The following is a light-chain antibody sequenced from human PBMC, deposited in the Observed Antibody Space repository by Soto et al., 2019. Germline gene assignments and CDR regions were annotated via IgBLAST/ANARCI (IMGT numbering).Light chain of an antibody. V-gene: IGLV2-23*01. CDR1: SNNVGTYKL. Sequence: QSVLTQPASVSGSPGQSITISCTGTSNNVGTYKLVSWYQKHPGRVPKLMVFEDTKRPSGTSSRFSGSESGDTASLTISGLQAEDEAEYACCSYAGSRGRDVFGSGTKVTVL. CDR3: CSYAGSRGRDV. J-gene: IGLJ1*01. CDR2: EDT.